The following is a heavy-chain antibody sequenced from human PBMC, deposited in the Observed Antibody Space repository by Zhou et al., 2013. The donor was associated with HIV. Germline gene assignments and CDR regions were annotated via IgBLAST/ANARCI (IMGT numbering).Heavy chain of an antibody. V-gene: IGHV1-69*05. D-gene: IGHD3-16*02. CDR1: GGTFSSYA. J-gene: IGHJ4*02. CDR2: IIPVRKTS. Sequence: QVQLVQSGAELKKPGSSVKVSCKASGGTFSSYAISWVRQAPGQRPEWLGGIIPVRKTSDYAQAFQDKFSISKDESTTTVYMKLNNLTFDDTAVYYCARGPYDYVWGNYRYTIDYWGQGTLVAVSS. CDR3: ARGPYDYVWGNYRYTIDY.